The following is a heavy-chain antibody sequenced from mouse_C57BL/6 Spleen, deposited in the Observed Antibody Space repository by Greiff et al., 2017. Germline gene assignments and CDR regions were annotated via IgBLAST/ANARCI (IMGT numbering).Heavy chain of an antibody. CDR3: ARATNGSNYFDY. Sequence: QVQLQQSGAELVKPGASVKLSCKASGYTFTSYWMQWVKHRPGQGLEWIGEIDPSDSYTNYNQKFKGKATLTVDTSSSTAYMQLSSLTSEDSAVYYCARATNGSNYFDYWGQGTTLTVSS. D-gene: IGHD1-1*01. CDR1: GYTFTSYW. V-gene: IGHV1-50*01. J-gene: IGHJ2*01. CDR2: IDPSDSYT.